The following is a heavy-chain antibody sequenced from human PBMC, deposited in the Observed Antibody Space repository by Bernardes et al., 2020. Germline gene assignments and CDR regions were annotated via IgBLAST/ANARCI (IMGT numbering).Heavy chain of an antibody. Sequence: GGSLSLSCAASGFTVSSNYMSWVRQAPGKGLEWVSVIYSGGSTYYADSVKGRFTISRDNSKNTLYLQMNSLRAEDTAVYYCARDRYYDSSGYTGGLDYWGQGTLVTVSS. D-gene: IGHD3-22*01. V-gene: IGHV3-66*01. CDR3: ARDRYYDSSGYTGGLDY. CDR1: GFTVSSNY. CDR2: IYSGGST. J-gene: IGHJ4*02.